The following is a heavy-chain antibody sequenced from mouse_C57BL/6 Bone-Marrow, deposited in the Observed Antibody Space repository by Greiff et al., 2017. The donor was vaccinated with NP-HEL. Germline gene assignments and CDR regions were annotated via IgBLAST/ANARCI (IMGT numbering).Heavy chain of an antibody. D-gene: IGHD1-1*01. Sequence: EVMLVESGGGLVKPGGSLKLSCAASGFTFSDYGMHWVRQAPEKGLEWVAYISSGSSTIYYADTVKGRFTISRDNAKNTLFLQMTSLRSEDTAMYYCARGYYYGSSYDWFAYWGQGTLVTVSA. CDR1: GFTFSDYG. CDR3: ARGYYYGSSYDWFAY. CDR2: ISSGSSTI. V-gene: IGHV5-17*01. J-gene: IGHJ3*01.